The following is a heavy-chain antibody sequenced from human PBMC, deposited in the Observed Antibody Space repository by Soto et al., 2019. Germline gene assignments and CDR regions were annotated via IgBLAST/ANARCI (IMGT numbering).Heavy chain of an antibody. V-gene: IGHV4-34*12. CDR1: NSSLGSFH. J-gene: IGHJ3*01. Sequence: SETLSLTCAIYNSSLGSFHWTWIRQPPGKGLEWIGELIHGGSTNYNPSLKSRVTFSLDTSKSQFSLHVMSVTAADTAVYYCARSPLSYDYVRQTWREVGDSFDVWGRGTSVTVSS. CDR2: LIHGGST. D-gene: IGHD3-10*02. CDR3: ARSPLSYDYVRQTWREVGDSFDV.